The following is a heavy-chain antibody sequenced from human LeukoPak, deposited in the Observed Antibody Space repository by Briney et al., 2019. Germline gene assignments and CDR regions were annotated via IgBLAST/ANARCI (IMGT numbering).Heavy chain of an antibody. Sequence: PSETLSLTCAVYGGSFSGYYWSWIRQPPGKGLEWIGEINHSGSTNYNPSLKSRVTISVDTSKNQFSLKLSSVTAADTAVYYCARRDIVVVVAAWDYWGQGTLVTVSS. J-gene: IGHJ4*02. D-gene: IGHD2-15*01. CDR2: INHSGST. CDR3: ARRDIVVVVAAWDY. V-gene: IGHV4-34*01. CDR1: GGSFSGYY.